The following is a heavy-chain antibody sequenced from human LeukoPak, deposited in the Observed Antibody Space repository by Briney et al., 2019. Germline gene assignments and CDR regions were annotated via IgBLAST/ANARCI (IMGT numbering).Heavy chain of an antibody. V-gene: IGHV1-18*01. D-gene: IGHD3-3*01. CDR3: AREGASSTYYDFWSGDYYYYMDV. CDR1: GYTFTSYG. Sequence: ASVKVSCKASGYTFTSYGISWVRQAPGQGLEWMGRISAYNGNTNYAQKLQGRVTMTTDTSTSTAYMELRSLRSDDTAVYYCAREGASSTYYDFWSGDYYYYMDVWGKGTTVTVSS. CDR2: ISAYNGNT. J-gene: IGHJ6*03.